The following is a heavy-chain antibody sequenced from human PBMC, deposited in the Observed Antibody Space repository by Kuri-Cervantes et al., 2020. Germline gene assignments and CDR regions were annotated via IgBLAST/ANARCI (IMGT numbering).Heavy chain of an antibody. Sequence: ETLSLTCAASGFTFSSYSMNWVRQAPGKGLEWVSYISSSSSTIYYADSVKGRFTISRDNAKNSLYLQMNSLRAEDTAVYYCASHLAGKTLPVPADRAAGKEEVDYWGQGTLVTVSS. CDR2: ISSSSSTI. D-gene: IGHD6-13*01. V-gene: IGHV3-48*01. J-gene: IGHJ4*02. CDR1: GFTFSSYS. CDR3: ASHLAGKTLPVPADRAAGKEEVDY.